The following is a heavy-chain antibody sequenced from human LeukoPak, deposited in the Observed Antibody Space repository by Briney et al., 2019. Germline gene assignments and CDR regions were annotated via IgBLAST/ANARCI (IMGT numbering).Heavy chain of an antibody. CDR2: IYSGGST. CDR1: GFTVSSNY. Sequence: GGSLRLSCAASGFTVSSNYMSWVRQAPGKGLEWVSVIYSGGSTYYADSVKGRFTVSRDNSKNTLYLQMNSLRAEDTAVYYCARTDYGDYVKESYYMDVWGKGTTVTISS. J-gene: IGHJ6*03. D-gene: IGHD4-17*01. V-gene: IGHV3-53*01. CDR3: ARTDYGDYVKESYYMDV.